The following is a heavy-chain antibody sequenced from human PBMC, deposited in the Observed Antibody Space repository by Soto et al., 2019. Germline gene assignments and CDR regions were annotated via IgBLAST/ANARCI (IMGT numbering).Heavy chain of an antibody. CDR2: ISAYNGNT. CDR1: GYTFTSYG. Sequence: ASVKVSCKASGYTFTSYGISWVRQAPGQGLEWMGWISAYNGNTNYAQKLQGRVTMTTDTSTSTAYMELRSLRSDDTAVYYCASAPPPAGMGWIAAGDPSLGYYGMDVWGQGTTVTVSS. V-gene: IGHV1-18*01. D-gene: IGHD6-13*01. J-gene: IGHJ6*02. CDR3: ASAPPPAGMGWIAAGDPSLGYYGMDV.